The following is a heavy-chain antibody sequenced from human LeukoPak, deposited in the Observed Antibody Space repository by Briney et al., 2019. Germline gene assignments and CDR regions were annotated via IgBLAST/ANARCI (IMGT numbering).Heavy chain of an antibody. CDR3: ARVAAVAGPQLYYYYYYGMDV. D-gene: IGHD6-19*01. J-gene: IGHJ6*02. V-gene: IGHV3-74*01. Sequence: GGSLRLSCAASGFTFSSYWMHWVRQAPGKGLVWVSRINSDGSSTSYADSVKGRFTISRDNAKNTLYLQMNSLRAEDTAVYYCARVAAVAGPQLYYYYYYGMDVWGQGTTVTVSS. CDR1: GFTFSSYW. CDR2: INSDGSST.